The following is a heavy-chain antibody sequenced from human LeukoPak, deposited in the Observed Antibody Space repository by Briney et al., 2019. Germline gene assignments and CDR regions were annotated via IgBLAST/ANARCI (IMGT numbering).Heavy chain of an antibody. J-gene: IGHJ1*01. CDR1: GLTFSSYS. V-gene: IGHV3-21*01. D-gene: IGHD3-22*01. CDR3: ARGSGYYDSSGYYYGYFQH. Sequence: PGGSLRLSCAASGLTFSSYSMNWVRQAPGKGLEWVSSISSSSSYIYYADSVKGRFTISRDNAKNSLYLQMNSLRAEDTAVYYCARGSGYYDSSGYYYGYFQHWGQGTLVTVSS. CDR2: ISSSSSYI.